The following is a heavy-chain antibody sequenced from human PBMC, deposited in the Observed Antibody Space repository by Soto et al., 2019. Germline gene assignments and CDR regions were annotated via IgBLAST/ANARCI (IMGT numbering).Heavy chain of an antibody. J-gene: IGHJ4*02. Sequence: PSETLSLTCAVYGGSFSGYYWSWIRQPPGKGLEWIGEINHSGSTNYNPSLKSRVTISVDTSKNQFSLKLSSVTAADTAVYYCARTKSIVITMVRGVPFDYWGQGTLVTVSS. CDR3: ARTKSIVITMVRGVPFDY. CDR2: INHSGST. V-gene: IGHV4-34*01. D-gene: IGHD3-10*01. CDR1: GGSFSGYY.